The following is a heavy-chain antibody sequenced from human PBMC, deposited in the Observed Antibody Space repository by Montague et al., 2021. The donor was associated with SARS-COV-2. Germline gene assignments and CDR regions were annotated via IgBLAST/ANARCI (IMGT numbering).Heavy chain of an antibody. CDR2: IYYSGST. J-gene: IGHJ4*02. D-gene: IGHD4-17*01. CDR1: GGSISSGGYY. CDR3: ARDGRRTTVTPRGVITLHSFDY. V-gene: IGHV4-31*03. Sequence: TLSLTCTVSGGSISSGGYYWSWIRQHPGKGLEWIGYIYYSGSTYYNPSLKSRVTISVDTSKNQFSLRLSSVTAADTAVYYCARDGRRTTVTPRGVITLHSFDYWGQGTLVTVSS.